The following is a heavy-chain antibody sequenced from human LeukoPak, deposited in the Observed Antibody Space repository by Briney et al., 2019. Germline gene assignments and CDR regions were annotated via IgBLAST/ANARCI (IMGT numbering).Heavy chain of an antibody. Sequence: SETLSLTCTVSGGSISSYYWSWIRQPPGKGLEWIGYIYYSGSTNYNPSLKSRVTISVDTSKNQFSLKLSSVTAADTAVYYCARRPYYYYYMDVWGKGTTVTVSS. CDR3: ARRPYYYYYMDV. J-gene: IGHJ6*03. CDR2: IYYSGST. CDR1: GGSISSYY. V-gene: IGHV4-59*01.